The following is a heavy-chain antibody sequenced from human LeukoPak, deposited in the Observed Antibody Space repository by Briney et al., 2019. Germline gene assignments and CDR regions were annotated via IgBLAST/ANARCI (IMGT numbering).Heavy chain of an antibody. J-gene: IGHJ4*02. V-gene: IGHV3-7*03. Sequence: GGSLRLSCAASGFTLSTYEMTWVRQAPGKGLEWVASINDGGSGKYYVDSVKGRFTISRDNAQKSLYLEMHSLRAEDTAVYYCARAVTSTEGYWGQGTLVTVSS. CDR2: INDGGSGK. D-gene: IGHD4-17*01. CDR1: GFTLSTYE. CDR3: ARAVTSTEGY.